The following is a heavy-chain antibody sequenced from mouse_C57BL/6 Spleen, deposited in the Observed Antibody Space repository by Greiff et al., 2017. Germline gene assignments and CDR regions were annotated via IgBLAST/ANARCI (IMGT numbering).Heavy chain of an antibody. V-gene: IGHV7-4*01. CDR1: GFTFTDYY. CDR3: VKAVNWERGYYFDY. Sequence: EVQGVESGGGLVQPGASLRLSCAASGFTFTDYYMSWVRQPPGQAPEWLALISNKANGYTTEYTASVKGRFTISRDNSQNILYLQMNTLRAEDSATYYCVKAVNWERGYYFDYWGQGTTLTVSS. J-gene: IGHJ2*01. CDR2: ISNKANGYTT. D-gene: IGHD4-1*02.